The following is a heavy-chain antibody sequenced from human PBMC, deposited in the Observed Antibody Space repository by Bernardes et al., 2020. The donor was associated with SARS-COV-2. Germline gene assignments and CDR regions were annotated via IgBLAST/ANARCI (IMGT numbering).Heavy chain of an antibody. CDR2: IYYSGST. V-gene: IGHV4-59*01. CDR3: AREGAREYDIVTGYTRPNYIDH. D-gene: IGHD3-9*01. Sequence: SETLSLTRTVSGGSISSYYWSWIRQPPGKGLEWIGYIYYSGSTNYNPSHKSRVTISVDTSKNQFSLTLGSVTAADTAVYYCAREGAREYDIVTGYTRPNYIDHWGQGPLVTVSS. J-gene: IGHJ4*02. CDR1: GGSISSYY.